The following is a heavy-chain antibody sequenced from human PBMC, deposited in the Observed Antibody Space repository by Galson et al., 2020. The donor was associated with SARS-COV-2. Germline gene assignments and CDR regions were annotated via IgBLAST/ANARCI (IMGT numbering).Heavy chain of an antibody. J-gene: IGHJ6*02. V-gene: IGHV3-74*01. CDR3: ARGPEHYYGVDV. D-gene: IGHD2-2*01. Sequence: GGSLRLSCAAYGFTFSSYWMHWVRQAPGKGLEWVSRIISDGSGASYADTVKGRFTISRDNAKNTVFLQMHSLRVDDTAVYYCARGPEHYYGVDVWGQGTTVTVSS. CDR1: GFTFSSYW. CDR2: IISDGSGA.